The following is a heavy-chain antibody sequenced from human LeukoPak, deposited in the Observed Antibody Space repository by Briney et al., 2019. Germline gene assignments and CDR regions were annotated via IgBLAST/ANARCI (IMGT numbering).Heavy chain of an antibody. CDR2: IVGSGGST. D-gene: IGHD1-26*01. Sequence: GGSLRLSCAASGFAFSSYTMSWVRQAPGKGLEWVSAIVGSGGSTFYADSMKGRFTISRDNSRNTLFLHMNSLRAEDTAVYYCAKELYTVSYFTSDYWGQGSLVTVSS. V-gene: IGHV3-23*01. J-gene: IGHJ4*02. CDR1: GFAFSSYT. CDR3: AKELYTVSYFTSDY.